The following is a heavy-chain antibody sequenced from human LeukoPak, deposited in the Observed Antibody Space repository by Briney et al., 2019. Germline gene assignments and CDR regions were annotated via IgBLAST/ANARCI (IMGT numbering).Heavy chain of an antibody. CDR1: GFTFSSYS. CDR2: ISWNSGSI. D-gene: IGHD5-12*01. CDR3: AILVEMATIEDY. J-gene: IGHJ4*02. V-gene: IGHV3-9*01. Sequence: GGSLRLSCAASGFTFSSYSMNWVRQAPGKGLEWVSGISWNSGSIGYADSVKGRFTISRDNAKNSLYLQMNSLRAEDTALYYCAILVEMATIEDYWGQGTLVTVSS.